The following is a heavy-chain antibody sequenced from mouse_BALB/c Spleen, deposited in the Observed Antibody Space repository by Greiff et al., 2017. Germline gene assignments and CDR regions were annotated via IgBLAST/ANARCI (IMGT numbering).Heavy chain of an antibody. Sequence: VQLQQSAAELARPGASVKMSCKASGYTFTSYTMHWVKQRPGQGLEWIGYINPSSGYTEYNQKFKDKTTLTADKSSSTAYMQLSSLTSEDSAVYYCAKDYGYYYAMDYWGQGTSVTVSS. CDR1: GYTFTSYT. V-gene: IGHV1-4*02. D-gene: IGHD1-1*01. J-gene: IGHJ4*01. CDR2: INPSSGYT. CDR3: AKDYGYYYAMDY.